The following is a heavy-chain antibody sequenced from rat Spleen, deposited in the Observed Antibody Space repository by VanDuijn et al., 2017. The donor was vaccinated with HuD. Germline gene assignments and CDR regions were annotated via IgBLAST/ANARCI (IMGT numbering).Heavy chain of an antibody. CDR3: VRHGYTRYYFDY. J-gene: IGHJ2*01. V-gene: IGHV5-29*01. D-gene: IGHD1-9*01. CDR1: GFTFTNYD. CDR2: ISYDGITT. Sequence: EVRLVESGGGLVQPGRSLKLSCAASGFTFTNYDMAWVRQAPTKGLEWVAAISYDGITTYYRDSVKGRFTISRDNAKSTLYLQMDSLRSEDTASYYCVRHGYTRYYFDYWGQGVMVTVSS.